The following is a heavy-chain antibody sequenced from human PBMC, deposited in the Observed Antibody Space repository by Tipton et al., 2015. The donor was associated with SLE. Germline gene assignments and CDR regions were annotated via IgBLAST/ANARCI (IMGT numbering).Heavy chain of an antibody. J-gene: IGHJ6*03. CDR3: AREKPGYYYYYMDV. CDR1: GESFSGYY. Sequence: TLSLTCAVYGESFSGYYWSWIRQPPGKGLEWIGEINHSGTTNYNPSLMSRTTISVDTHKKQFALKRSNVTAADTAVYYCAREKPGYYYYYMDVWGKGTAVTVSS. V-gene: IGHV4-34*01. CDR2: INHSGTT.